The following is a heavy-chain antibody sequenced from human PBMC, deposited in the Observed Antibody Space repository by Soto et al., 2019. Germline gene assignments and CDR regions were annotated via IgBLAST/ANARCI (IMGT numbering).Heavy chain of an antibody. V-gene: IGHV3-74*01. CDR1: GFNFTNHW. CDR2: ITSDGKSK. CDR3: ARESGDWPLNWFDP. Sequence: VHLVESGGGLVQPGGSLRLSCAASGFNFTNHWMHWVRQAPGKGLVWVSRITSDGKSKAYAESVNGRFAIARDNAKNTVYLQMHGLTVEDTAVYYCARESGDWPLNWFDPWGQGTLVTVSS. J-gene: IGHJ5*02. D-gene: IGHD2-21*02.